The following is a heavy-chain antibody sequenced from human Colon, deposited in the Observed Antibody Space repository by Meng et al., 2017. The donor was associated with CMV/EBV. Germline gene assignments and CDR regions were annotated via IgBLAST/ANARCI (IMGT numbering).Heavy chain of an antibody. CDR3: ARAKRYSYGYERVHHPYGMDV. CDR1: GGSFSGYY. J-gene: IGHJ6*02. V-gene: IGHV4-34*01. CDR2: INHSGST. D-gene: IGHD5-18*01. Sequence: SETLSLTCAVYGGSFSGYYWSWIRQPPGKGLEWIGEINHSGSTNYNPSLKSRVTISVDTSKNQFSLKLSSVTAADTAVYYCARAKRYSYGYERVHHPYGMDVWGQGTTVTVSS.